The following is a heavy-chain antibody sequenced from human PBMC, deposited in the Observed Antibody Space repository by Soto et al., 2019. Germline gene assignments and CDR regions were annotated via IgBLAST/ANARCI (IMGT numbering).Heavy chain of an antibody. J-gene: IGHJ4*02. CDR1: GFTFSRVS. CDR2: ISSARSET. Sequence: GGSLRLSCEASGFTFSRVSMNCVRQVPGKGLEWVASISSARSETWYADSVKGRFIISRDNAKNSLFLQMNTLRPEDSAIYYCARVAYWGPGTQVTVSS. V-gene: IGHV3-21*01. CDR3: ARVAY.